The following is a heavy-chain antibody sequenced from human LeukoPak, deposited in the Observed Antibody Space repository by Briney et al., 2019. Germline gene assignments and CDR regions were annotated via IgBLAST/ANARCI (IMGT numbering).Heavy chain of an antibody. Sequence: TGGTLRLSCAASGFTFSSYGMHWVRQAPGKGLEWVTFIRYDGSNKNYADSVKGGLTISRDNSKNTLYLQMNSLRAEDTAVYYCAKDLYCSGGSCGWGQGTLVTVSS. CDR3: AKDLYCSGGSCG. D-gene: IGHD2-15*01. V-gene: IGHV3-30*02. CDR2: IRYDGSNK. J-gene: IGHJ4*02. CDR1: GFTFSSYG.